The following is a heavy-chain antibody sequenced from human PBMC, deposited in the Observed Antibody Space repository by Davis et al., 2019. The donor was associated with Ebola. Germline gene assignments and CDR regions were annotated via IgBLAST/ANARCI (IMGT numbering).Heavy chain of an antibody. J-gene: IGHJ4*02. D-gene: IGHD3-10*01. CDR3: LKVRYYSTWRGGFDS. CDR1: GFTFSTYA. CDR2: ISGSGGST. V-gene: IGHV3-23*01. Sequence: GESLKISCAASGFTFSTYAMSWVRQAPGKGLEWVSAISGSGGSTYYADSLKGRVTISRDNSENTLYLQMSSLRAEDTAIYYCLKVRYYSTWRGGFDSWGQGALVTVSS.